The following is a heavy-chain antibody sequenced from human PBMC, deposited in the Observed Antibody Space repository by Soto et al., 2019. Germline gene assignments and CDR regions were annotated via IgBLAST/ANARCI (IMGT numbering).Heavy chain of an antibody. CDR2: IYYSGST. V-gene: IGHV4-39*01. D-gene: IGHD2-15*01. CDR1: GGSISSSSYY. CDR3: ARHKVVAATSDVSRRLEH. Sequence: PSDTLSLTGTVSGGSISSSSYYWGWIRQPPGKGLEWIGSIYYSGSTYYNPSLKSRVTISVDTSKNQFSLKLSSVTAADTAVYYCARHKVVAATSDVSRRLEHWGQGTLVTDPS. J-gene: IGHJ4*02.